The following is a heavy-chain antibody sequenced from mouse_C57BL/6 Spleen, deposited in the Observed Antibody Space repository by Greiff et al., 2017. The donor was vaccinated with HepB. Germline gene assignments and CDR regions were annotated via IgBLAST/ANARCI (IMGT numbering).Heavy chain of an antibody. D-gene: IGHD1-1*01. Sequence: EVKLMESGGGLVKPGGSLKLSCAASGFTFSDYGMHWVRQAPEKGLEWVAYISSGSSTIYYADTVKGRFTISRDNAKNTLFLQMTSLRSEDTAMYYCARHVTTVVAPHYFDYWGQGTTLTVSS. V-gene: IGHV5-17*01. CDR2: ISSGSSTI. CDR3: ARHVTTVVAPHYFDY. J-gene: IGHJ2*01. CDR1: GFTFSDYG.